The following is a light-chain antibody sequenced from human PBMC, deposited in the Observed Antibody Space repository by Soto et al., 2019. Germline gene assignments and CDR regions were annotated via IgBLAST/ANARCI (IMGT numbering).Light chain of an antibody. CDR2: GAS. J-gene: IGKJ3*01. CDR3: QQYDNWPPFT. Sequence: EIVMTQSPATLSLSPGERSTLSFMSSQVVGSHLACYQQRPGQAPRLRIYGASYRATGIPARFSGSGSGTDFTLTISSLQSEDFAVYYCQQYDNWPPFTFGPGTKVDI. V-gene: IGKV3-15*01. CDR1: QVVGSH.